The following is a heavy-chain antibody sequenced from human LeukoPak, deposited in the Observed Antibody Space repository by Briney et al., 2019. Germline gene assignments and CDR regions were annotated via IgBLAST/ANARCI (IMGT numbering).Heavy chain of an antibody. Sequence: SVKVSCKASGFTFTSSAMQWVRQARGQHLEWIGWIVVGSGSTNYAQKFQERVTITRDMSTSTAYMELSSLRSEDTAVYYCARSPLNRYCSSTSCSTSAFDIWGQGTMVTVSS. D-gene: IGHD2-2*01. CDR2: IVVGSGST. J-gene: IGHJ3*02. V-gene: IGHV1-58*02. CDR3: ARSPLNRYCSSTSCSTSAFDI. CDR1: GFTFTSSA.